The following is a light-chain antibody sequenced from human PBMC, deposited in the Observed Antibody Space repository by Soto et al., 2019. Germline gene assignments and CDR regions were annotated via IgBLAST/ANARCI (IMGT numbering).Light chain of an antibody. V-gene: IGKV1-9*01. Sequence: DVQASMSLSSLSASVADRVTITCRASQSISSELAWYQQKPGKAPKLLIYPASTLQSGVPSRFSGSGSGTEFTLTISSLQPEDFATYHCQQYNSYSITFGQGTLVEIK. CDR2: PAS. J-gene: IGKJ5*01. CDR3: QQYNSYSIT. CDR1: QSISSE.